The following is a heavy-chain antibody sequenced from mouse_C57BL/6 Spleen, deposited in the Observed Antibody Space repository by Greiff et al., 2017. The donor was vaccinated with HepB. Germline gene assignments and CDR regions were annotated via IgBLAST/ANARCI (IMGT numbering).Heavy chain of an antibody. CDR1: GYTFTSYW. J-gene: IGHJ4*01. Sequence: QVQLKQPGAELVKPGASVKLSCKASGYTFTSYWMHWVKQRPGQGLEWIGMIHPNSGSTNYNEKFKSKATLTVDKSSSTAYMQLSSLTSEDSAVYYCARGGIRNAMDYWGQGTSVTVSS. CDR3: ARGGIRNAMDY. CDR2: IHPNSGST. V-gene: IGHV1-64*01.